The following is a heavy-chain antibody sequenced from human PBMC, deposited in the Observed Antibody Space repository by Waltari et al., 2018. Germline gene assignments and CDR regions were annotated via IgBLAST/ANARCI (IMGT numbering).Heavy chain of an antibody. J-gene: IGHJ3*02. CDR2: ICGSGGST. CDR1: GFTFSSYA. Sequence: EVQLLESGGGLVQPGGSLRLSCAASGFTFSSYAMSWVRQAPGKGLEWVSAICGSGGSTYYADSVKGRLPISRDNSKNTLYLQMNSLRAEDTAVYYCAKDRIVVVTPLSAFDIWGQGTMVTVSS. V-gene: IGHV3-23*01. CDR3: AKDRIVVVTPLSAFDI. D-gene: IGHD2-21*02.